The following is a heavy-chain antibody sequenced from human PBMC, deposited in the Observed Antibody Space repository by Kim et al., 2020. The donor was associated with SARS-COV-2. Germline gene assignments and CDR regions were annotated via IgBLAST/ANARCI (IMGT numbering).Heavy chain of an antibody. D-gene: IGHD6-13*01. CDR3: ARPYSTSSNDPPDY. V-gene: IGHV5-51*01. CDR2: IYPGDSDT. J-gene: IGHJ4*02. Sequence: GESLKISCKGSGYSFTRYWIAWVRQRPGKGLEWMGIIYPGDSDTTYSPSFQGQVTMSADKSISTAFLQWNSLKASDTATYYCARPYSTSSNDPPDYWGQGTLVTVSP. CDR1: GYSFTRYW.